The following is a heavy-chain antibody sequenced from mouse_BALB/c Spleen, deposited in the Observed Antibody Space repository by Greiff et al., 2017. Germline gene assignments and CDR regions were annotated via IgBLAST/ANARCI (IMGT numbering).Heavy chain of an antibody. J-gene: IGHJ3*01. Sequence: VQRVESGGGLVQPGGSLKLSCAASGFTFSSYGMSWVRQTPDKRLELVATINSNGGSTYYPDSVKGRFTISRDNAKNTLYLQMSSLKSEDTAMYYCARDGYYEFAYWGQGTLVTVSA. CDR2: INSNGGST. V-gene: IGHV5-6-3*01. CDR3: ARDGYYEFAY. D-gene: IGHD2-3*01. CDR1: GFTFSSYG.